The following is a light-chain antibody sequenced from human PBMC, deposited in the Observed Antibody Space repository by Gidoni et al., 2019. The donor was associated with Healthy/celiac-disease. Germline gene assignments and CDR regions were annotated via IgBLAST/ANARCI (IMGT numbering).Light chain of an antibody. Sequence: DIQMTQSPSSLSASVGDRVTITCPASQDISNYLNWYQQKPGKAPKLLIYDASNLETGVPSRFSGSGSGTDFTLTISSLQPEDIATYYCKQDDNPLAITFGGGTKVEIK. CDR2: DAS. CDR3: KQDDNPLAIT. CDR1: QDISNY. J-gene: IGKJ4*01. V-gene: IGKV1-33*01.